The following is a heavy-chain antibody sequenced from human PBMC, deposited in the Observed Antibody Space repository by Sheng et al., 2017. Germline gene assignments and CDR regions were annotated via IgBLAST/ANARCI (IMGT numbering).Heavy chain of an antibody. J-gene: IGHJ4*02. Sequence: QVQLVQSGAEVKRPGASVKISCQASGFTFTSHGFSWVRQAPGQGLEWMAYISAYNGRTNFAQKFQGRVTMTTDTSTSTIYMELRSLISDDTAVYYCARENMDYHDILTGRFDFWGQGTLVTVSS. D-gene: IGHD3-9*01. V-gene: IGHV1-18*01. CDR1: GFTFTSHG. CDR3: ARENMDYHDILTGRFDF. CDR2: ISAYNGRT.